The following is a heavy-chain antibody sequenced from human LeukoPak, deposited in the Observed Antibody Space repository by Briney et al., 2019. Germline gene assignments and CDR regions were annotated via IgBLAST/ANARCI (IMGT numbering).Heavy chain of an antibody. D-gene: IGHD6-13*01. J-gene: IGHJ4*02. CDR3: ARWHYSSSWKV. CDR2: IYYSGST. CDR1: GGSISSSSYY. V-gene: IGHV4-39*07. Sequence: PSETLSLTCTASGGSISSSSYYWGWIRQPPGKGLEWIGSIYYSGSTNYNPSLKSRVTISVDTSKNQFSLKLSSVTAADTAVYYCARWHYSSSWKVWGQGTLVTVSS.